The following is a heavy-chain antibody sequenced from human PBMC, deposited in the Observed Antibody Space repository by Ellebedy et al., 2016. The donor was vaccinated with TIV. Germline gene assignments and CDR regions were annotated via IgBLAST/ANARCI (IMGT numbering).Heavy chain of an antibody. V-gene: IGHV3-53*01. CDR1: GFTVRSNS. J-gene: IGHJ4*02. D-gene: IGHD3-16*01. Sequence: GESLKISCAASGFTVRSNSMSWVRQAPGKGLEWVSVIETGGNTYYADSVKGRFTISRDNSKDTLYLQMNSLRAEDTVVYYCARDYASGWGQGTLVTVSS. CDR3: ARDYASG. CDR2: IETGGNT.